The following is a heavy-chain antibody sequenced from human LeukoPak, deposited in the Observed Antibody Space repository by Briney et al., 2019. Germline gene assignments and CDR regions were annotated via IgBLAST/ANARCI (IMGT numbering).Heavy chain of an antibody. V-gene: IGHV4-59*01. D-gene: IGHD5-12*01. CDR2: IYYSGST. J-gene: IGHJ6*03. CDR1: GGSISRYY. Sequence: SETLSLTCTISGGSISRYYWSWIRQPPGKGLEWIGYIYYSGSTKYNPSLKSRVTISLDTSKNQFSLKLSSVTAADTAVYYCARVVYSGYDFRGAMDVWGKGTTVTVSS. CDR3: ARVVYSGYDFRGAMDV.